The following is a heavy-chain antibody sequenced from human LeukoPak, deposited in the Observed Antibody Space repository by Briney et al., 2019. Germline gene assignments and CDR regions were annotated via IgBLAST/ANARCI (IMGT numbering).Heavy chain of an antibody. J-gene: IGHJ1*01. D-gene: IGHD3-22*01. CDR1: GFTFDDYA. Sequence: DPGGSLRLSCAASGFTFDDYAMHWVRQAPGKGLEWVSGISWNSDSIGYADSVKGRFTISRDNAKSSLYLQMNSLRAEDTALYYCAKDIRPSSGSPYGAEYFQHWGQGTLVTVSS. CDR3: AKDIRPSSGSPYGAEYFQH. CDR2: ISWNSDSI. V-gene: IGHV3-9*01.